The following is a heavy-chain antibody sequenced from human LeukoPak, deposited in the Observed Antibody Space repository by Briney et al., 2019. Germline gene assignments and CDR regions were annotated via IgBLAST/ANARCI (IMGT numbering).Heavy chain of an antibody. Sequence: GVSLHIACHVYRFSFTSYCIGWARPVPGKGLEWMGIIYPGDFVIRYCPSSQGKATFSADKSISTAYLQWSSLKASDTAMYYCAREPSLYCSDGSCYSGGRWFDPWGQGTLVTVSS. CDR2: IYPGDFVI. CDR1: RFSFTSYC. D-gene: IGHD2-15*01. J-gene: IGHJ5*02. V-gene: IGHV5-51*01. CDR3: AREPSLYCSDGSCYSGGRWFDP.